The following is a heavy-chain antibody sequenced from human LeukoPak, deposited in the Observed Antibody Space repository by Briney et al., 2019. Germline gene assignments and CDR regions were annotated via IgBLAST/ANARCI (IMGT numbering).Heavy chain of an antibody. J-gene: IGHJ6*02. CDR3: AREEWHQLLATLYYYYYGMDV. V-gene: IGHV7-4-1*02. CDR2: INTNTGNP. Sequence: ASVKVSCKASGYTFTSYAMNWVRQAPGQGLEWMGWINTNTGNPTYAQGFIGRFVFSLDTSVSTAYLQISSLKAEDTAVYYCAREEWHQLLATLYYYYYGMDVWGQGTTVTVSS. CDR1: GYTFTSYA. D-gene: IGHD2-2*01.